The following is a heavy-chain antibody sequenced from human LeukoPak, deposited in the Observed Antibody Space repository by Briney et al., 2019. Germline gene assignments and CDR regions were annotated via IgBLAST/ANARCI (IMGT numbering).Heavy chain of an antibody. J-gene: IGHJ4*02. V-gene: IGHV3-48*02. CDR2: ISSSSSAI. CDR3: AQKGGTDH. Sequence: GGSLRLSCAASGSTFSRFGMNWVRQAPGKGLEWISYISSSSSAIYYADSVKGRFTISRGNAKNSLYLRMSGLRDEDTAVYYCAQKGGTDHWGQGTLVTVSS. CDR1: GSTFSRFG. D-gene: IGHD2-15*01.